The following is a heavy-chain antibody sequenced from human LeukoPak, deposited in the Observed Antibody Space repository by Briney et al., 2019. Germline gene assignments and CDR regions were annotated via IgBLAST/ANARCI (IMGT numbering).Heavy chain of an antibody. CDR1: GYTFTSYG. CDR3: ARSSPPIRGVILYY. J-gene: IGHJ4*02. CDR2: TSAYNGNT. V-gene: IGHV1-18*01. D-gene: IGHD3-10*01. Sequence: ASVKVSCKASGYTFTSYGISWVRQAPGQGLEWMGWTSAYNGNTNYAQKLQGRVTMTTDTSTSTAYMELRSLRSDDTAVYYCARSSPPIRGVILYYWGQGTLVTVSS.